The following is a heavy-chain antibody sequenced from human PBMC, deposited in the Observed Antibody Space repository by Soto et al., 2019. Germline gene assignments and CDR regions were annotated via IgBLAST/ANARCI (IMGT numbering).Heavy chain of an antibody. D-gene: IGHD3-16*01. Sequence: ASVKVSCKASGYTFTSYGISWVRQAPGQGLEWMGWISAYNGNTNYAQKLQGRVTMTTDTSTSTAYMELRSLRSDDTAVYYCVLGEEQPVKSYYYYGMDVWGQGTTVTVSS. CDR1: GYTFTSYG. CDR2: ISAYNGNT. V-gene: IGHV1-18*01. J-gene: IGHJ6*02. CDR3: VLGEEQPVKSYYYYGMDV.